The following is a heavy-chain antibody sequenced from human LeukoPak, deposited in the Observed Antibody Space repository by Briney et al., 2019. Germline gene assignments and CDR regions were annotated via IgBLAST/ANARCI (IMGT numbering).Heavy chain of an antibody. CDR1: GFTFSSYS. CDR3: ARRGHGYGSPFDY. V-gene: IGHV3-48*01. J-gene: IGHJ4*02. Sequence: GGSLRLSCAASGFTFSSYSMNWVRQAPGKGLEWVSYISSSSSTIYYADSVKGRFTISRDNSKNTLDLQMNSLRAEDTAVYYCARRGHGYGSPFDYWGQGTLVTVSS. CDR2: ISSSSSTI. D-gene: IGHD5-18*01.